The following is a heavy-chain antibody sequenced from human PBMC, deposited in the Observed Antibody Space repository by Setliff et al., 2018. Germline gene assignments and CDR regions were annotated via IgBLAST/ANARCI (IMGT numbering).Heavy chain of an antibody. J-gene: IGHJ6*02. CDR2: IYPGDSDT. Sequence: PGESLKISCKGSGYSFTSHWIGWVRQMPGKGLEWMGIIYPGDSDTRYSPSFQGQVTISADKSTSTAYLQWSSLKASDTAMYYCARYDSSGYHYYYGMDVWGQGTTVTVSS. CDR1: GYSFTSHW. CDR3: ARYDSSGYHYYYGMDV. D-gene: IGHD3-22*01. V-gene: IGHV5-51*01.